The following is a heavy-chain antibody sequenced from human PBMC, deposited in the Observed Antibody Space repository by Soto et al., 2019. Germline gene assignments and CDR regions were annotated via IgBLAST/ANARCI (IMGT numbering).Heavy chain of an antibody. V-gene: IGHV3-64D*06. CDR3: VKGEYYYDSSGYYPFDY. Sequence: GGSLRLSCAASGFTFSMYAMHWVRQAPGKGLEYVSSISTNGGSTDYADSVKGRFTISRDNSKNTVYLQMSSLRAEDTAVYYCVKGEYYYDSSGYYPFDYWGQGTLVTVSS. CDR2: ISTNGGST. D-gene: IGHD3-22*01. CDR1: GFTFSMYA. J-gene: IGHJ4*02.